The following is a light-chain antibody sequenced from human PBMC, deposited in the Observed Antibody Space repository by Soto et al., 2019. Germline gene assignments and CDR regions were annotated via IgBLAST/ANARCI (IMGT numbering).Light chain of an antibody. V-gene: IGKV1-5*01. Sequence: IQRTQSNYTLSASVGDRVTITFRASHNIERWMAWYQQKPGKAPSLLIFDASTLHSGVPSRFSGSGSGTDFTLTISSLQPDDFATYYCQQFAISTTFGQGTKVDI. CDR3: QQFAISTT. J-gene: IGKJ1*01. CDR2: DAS. CDR1: HNIERW.